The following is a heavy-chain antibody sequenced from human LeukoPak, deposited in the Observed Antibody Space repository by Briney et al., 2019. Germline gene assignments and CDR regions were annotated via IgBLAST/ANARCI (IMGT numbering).Heavy chain of an antibody. D-gene: IGHD1-26*01. V-gene: IGHV3-49*03. CDR2: IRSVNYGGAV. CDR1: GFTFGDFA. J-gene: IGHJ5*02. Sequence: GGSLRISCTTSGFTFGDFAMSWFRQAPGKGLEWVGFIRSVNYGGAVEYAASVKGRFTISRDDSRRVAYLQMNSLKTEDTAVYYCTRDGGSYYGWFDPWGQGTLVTVSS. CDR3: TRDGGSYYGWFDP.